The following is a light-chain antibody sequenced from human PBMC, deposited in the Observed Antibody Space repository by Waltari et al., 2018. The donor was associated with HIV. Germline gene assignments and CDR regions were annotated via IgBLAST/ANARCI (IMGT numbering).Light chain of an antibody. CDR2: DAS. V-gene: IGKV3-11*01. Sequence: DIVLTPSPPTLSLSPGRVATLSCRPSQLFNRSVVVYQQKPGQPPRLLIYDASNRASGVPARFRGSGSGTDFTLTISRLEPEDFAVYYCQQRTTWPPGLTFGGGTKVEI. CDR3: QQRTTWPPGLT. CDR1: QLFNRS. J-gene: IGKJ4*01.